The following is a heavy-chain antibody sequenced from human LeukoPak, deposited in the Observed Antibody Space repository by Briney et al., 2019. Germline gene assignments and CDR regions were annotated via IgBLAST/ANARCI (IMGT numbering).Heavy chain of an antibody. D-gene: IGHD3-10*01. V-gene: IGHV4-38-2*02. CDR1: GYSISSGYY. J-gene: IGHJ5*02. Sequence: SETLSLTCAVSGYSISSGYYWGWIRQPPGKGLEWIGSIYHSGSTYYNPSLKSRVTISVDTSKNQFSLKLSSVTAADTAVYYCARDLSFRELSINWFDPWGQGTLVTVSS. CDR3: ARDLSFRELSINWFDP. CDR2: IYHSGST.